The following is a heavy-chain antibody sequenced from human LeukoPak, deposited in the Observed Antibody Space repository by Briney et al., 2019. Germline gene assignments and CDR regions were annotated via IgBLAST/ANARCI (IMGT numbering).Heavy chain of an antibody. V-gene: IGHV4-34*01. CDR2: INHSGST. Sequence: SETLSLTCAVHGGSFSGYYWSWIRQPPGKGLEWIGEINHSGSTNYNPSLKSRVTISVDTSKNQFSLKLSSVTAADTAVYYCARGSGYSAFDIWGQGTMVTVSS. CDR1: GGSFSGYY. CDR3: ARGSGYSAFDI. J-gene: IGHJ3*02. D-gene: IGHD3-22*01.